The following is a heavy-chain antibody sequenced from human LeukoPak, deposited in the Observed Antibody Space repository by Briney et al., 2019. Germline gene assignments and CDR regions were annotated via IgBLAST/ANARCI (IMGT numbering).Heavy chain of an antibody. Sequence: GASVKVSCKASGYTFTSYYMHWVRQAPGQGLEWMGIINPSGDSTTYAQKFQGRVTMTRDMSTSTVYMELSSLRSEDTAVYYCARKVPNDSSGYYYRGQFDPWGQGTLVTVSS. CDR3: ARKVPNDSSGYYYRGQFDP. CDR1: GYTFTSYY. V-gene: IGHV1-46*01. D-gene: IGHD3-22*01. CDR2: INPSGDST. J-gene: IGHJ5*02.